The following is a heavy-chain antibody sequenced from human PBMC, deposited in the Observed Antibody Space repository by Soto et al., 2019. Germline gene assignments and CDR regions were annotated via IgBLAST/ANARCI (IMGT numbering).Heavy chain of an antibody. V-gene: IGHV4-4*07. CDR1: GGSMSSYY. CDR2: VYSSGGT. CDR3: ARGQRFSDWFDP. D-gene: IGHD3-3*01. J-gene: IGHJ5*02. Sequence: KPSETLSLTCTVSGGSMSSYYWTWIRQPAGKGLEWIGRVYSSGGTHYNPSLKSRVTISLDTSKNQFSLRLLSVTDADTAVYYCARGQRFSDWFDPWGKGTLVT.